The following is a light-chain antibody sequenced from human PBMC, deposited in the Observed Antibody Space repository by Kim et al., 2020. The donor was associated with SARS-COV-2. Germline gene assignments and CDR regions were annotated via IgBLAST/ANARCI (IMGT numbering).Light chain of an antibody. J-gene: IGLJ7*01. CDR3: SSRDGSGNDII. CDR1: ILRGSY. Sequence: ALGQTVTITCQGNILRGSYATWNQQRPGQAPIVVLYGNNKRPSGIPARFSGSTTRSTASLTITGAQAEDEADYYCSSRDGSGNDIIFGGGTQLTVL. CDR2: GNN. V-gene: IGLV3-19*01.